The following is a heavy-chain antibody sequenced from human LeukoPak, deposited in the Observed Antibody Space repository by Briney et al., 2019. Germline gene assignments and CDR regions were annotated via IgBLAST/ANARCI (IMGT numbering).Heavy chain of an antibody. D-gene: IGHD2-2*01. Sequence: SETLSLTCTVSGYSISNGYYWGWIRQPPGKGLEWVGSIYHRGSTYYNPSLKSRVTISVDTSKNQFSLKLSSVTAAGTAVYYCARALSTYYYYYMDVWGKGTTVTVSS. V-gene: IGHV4-38-2*02. CDR1: GYSISNGYY. J-gene: IGHJ6*03. CDR2: IYHRGST. CDR3: ARALSTYYYYYMDV.